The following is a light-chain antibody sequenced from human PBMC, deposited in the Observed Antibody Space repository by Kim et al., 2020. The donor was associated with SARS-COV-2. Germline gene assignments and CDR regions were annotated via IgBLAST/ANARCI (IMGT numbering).Light chain of an antibody. CDR1: QGIANY. Sequence: DILLTQSPSSLSASVGDRVTITCRASQGIANYLAWYQQQPGKVPKLLIYATSTLQSGVPSRFSGSGSGTDFTLTISSLQPEDVATYYCQRYNDAPLTFGQGTRLEIK. CDR2: ATS. V-gene: IGKV1-27*01. J-gene: IGKJ5*01. CDR3: QRYNDAPLT.